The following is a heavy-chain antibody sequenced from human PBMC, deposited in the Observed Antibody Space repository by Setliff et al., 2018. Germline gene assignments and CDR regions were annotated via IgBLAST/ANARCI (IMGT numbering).Heavy chain of an antibody. J-gene: IGHJ4*02. V-gene: IGHV1-18*01. CDR1: GYTFTSYG. CDR3: ARVDIVVVVAAIEFDY. CDR2: ISAYNGNT. D-gene: IGHD2-15*01. Sequence: ASVKVSCKASGYTFTSYGISWVRQAPGQGLEWMGRISAYNGNTNYAQKLQGRVTMTTDTSTSTAYMELRSLRSDDTAVYYCARVDIVVVVAAIEFDYWGQGTLVTVSS.